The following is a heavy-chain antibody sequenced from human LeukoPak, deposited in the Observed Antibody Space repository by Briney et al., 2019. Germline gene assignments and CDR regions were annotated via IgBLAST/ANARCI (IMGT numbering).Heavy chain of an antibody. V-gene: IGHV3-30*02. Sequence: GGSLRLSCAASGFTFSTYGIRWVRPAPGKGLEWVAFIRYDGSNKYYADSVKGRFTISRDNSKNTMYLQMNSLRAEDTAVYYCARDRNTYYHGSGSFSLFEYWGQGTLVTVSS. CDR2: IRYDGSNK. CDR1: GFTFSTYG. D-gene: IGHD3-10*01. J-gene: IGHJ4*02. CDR3: ARDRNTYYHGSGSFSLFEY.